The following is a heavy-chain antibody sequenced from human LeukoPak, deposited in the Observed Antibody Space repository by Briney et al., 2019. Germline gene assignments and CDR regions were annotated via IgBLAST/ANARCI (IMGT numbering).Heavy chain of an antibody. CDR1: GVSTTSTNW. CDR3: AKTPRGSRIRYFDL. D-gene: IGHD6-13*01. Sequence: TSETLSLTCAVSGVSTTSTNWWSWVRQSPGKGLEWIGEIYHSGSAIYNPSLKSRVTISLDKSRNQLSLRLNSMTAADTAVYFCAKTPRGSRIRYFDLWGRGTLVTVSS. J-gene: IGHJ2*01. V-gene: IGHV4-4*02. CDR2: IYHSGSA.